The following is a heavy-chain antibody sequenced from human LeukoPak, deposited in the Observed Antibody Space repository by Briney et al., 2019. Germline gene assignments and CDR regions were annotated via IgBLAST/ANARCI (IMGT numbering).Heavy chain of an antibody. CDR3: ARQLGYSSSSAADI. Sequence: PSETLSLTCTVSGGSISSYYWSWIRQLPGKGLEWIGYIYYSGSTNYNPSLKSRVTISVDTSKNQFSLKLSSVTAADTAVYYCARQLGYSSSSAADIWGQGTMVTVSS. V-gene: IGHV4-59*08. D-gene: IGHD6-6*01. CDR1: GGSISSYY. J-gene: IGHJ3*02. CDR2: IYYSGST.